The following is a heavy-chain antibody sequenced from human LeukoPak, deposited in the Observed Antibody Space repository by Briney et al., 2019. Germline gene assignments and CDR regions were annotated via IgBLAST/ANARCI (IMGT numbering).Heavy chain of an antibody. CDR2: IRSDGGKK. D-gene: IGHD5-18*01. V-gene: IGHV3-30*02. CDR1: GFTFTTYG. CDR3: ARGSDTAMVTLPFGY. Sequence: GGSLRLSCATSGFTFTTYGIHWVRQAPGKGLEWVAFIRSDGGKKYYADSVKGRFTISRDNSKNTLYLQMNSLRSEDTAVYYCARGSDTAMVTLPFGYWGQGTLVTVSS. J-gene: IGHJ4*02.